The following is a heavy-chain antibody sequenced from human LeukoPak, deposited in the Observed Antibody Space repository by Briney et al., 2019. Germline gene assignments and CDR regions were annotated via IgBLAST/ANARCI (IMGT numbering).Heavy chain of an antibody. Sequence: PSETLSLTCTVSGGSFSTYYWSWIRQPAGKGLEWIGRIYTSGSTNYIPSLKSRVTMSVDTSKNQFSLKLSSVTAADTAVYYCAKSNGYGLVDIWGQGTMVTVSS. J-gene: IGHJ3*02. CDR2: IYTSGST. CDR1: GGSFSTYY. D-gene: IGHD3-10*01. V-gene: IGHV4-4*07. CDR3: AKSNGYGLVDI.